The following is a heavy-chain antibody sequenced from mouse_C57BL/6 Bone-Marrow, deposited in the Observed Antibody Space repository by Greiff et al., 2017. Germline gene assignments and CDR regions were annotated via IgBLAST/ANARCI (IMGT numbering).Heavy chain of an antibody. V-gene: IGHV1-61*01. D-gene: IGHD1-1*02. CDR1: GYTFTSYW. J-gene: IGHJ1*03. CDR3: ARSGWDWYFDV. Sequence: VQLQQPGAELVRPGSSVKLSCKASGYTFTSYWMDWVKQRPGQGLEWIGNIYPSDSETHYNQKFKDKATLTVVKSSSTAYMQLSSLTSEDSAVYYCARSGWDWYFDVWGTGTTVTVSS. CDR2: IYPSDSET.